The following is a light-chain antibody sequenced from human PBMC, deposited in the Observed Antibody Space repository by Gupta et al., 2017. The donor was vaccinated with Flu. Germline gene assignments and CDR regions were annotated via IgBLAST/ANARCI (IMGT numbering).Light chain of an antibody. Sequence: QSVLTQPPPASGSPGQRVTISCSGSSSNIGSNYVSWYQQLPGTAPKLLSYRNNQRPSGVPDRFSGSKSGTSASLAISGLRSEDEADYYCAAWDDSLSGVVFGGGTKLTVL. CDR2: RNN. V-gene: IGLV1-47*01. CDR1: SSNIGSNY. J-gene: IGLJ2*01. CDR3: AAWDDSLSGVV.